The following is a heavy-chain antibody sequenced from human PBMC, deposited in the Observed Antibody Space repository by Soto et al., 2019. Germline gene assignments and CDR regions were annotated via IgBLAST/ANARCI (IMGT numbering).Heavy chain of an antibody. D-gene: IGHD6-13*01. CDR3: ARERIAAAGRGWFDP. CDR2: IIPILGIA. J-gene: IGHJ5*02. Sequence: GASVKVSCKASGGTFSSYTISWVRQAPGQGLEWMGRIIPILGIANYAQKFQGRVTITADKSTSTAYMELSSLRSEDTAVYYCARERIAAAGRGWFDPWGQGTLVTVS. CDR1: GGTFSSYT. V-gene: IGHV1-69*04.